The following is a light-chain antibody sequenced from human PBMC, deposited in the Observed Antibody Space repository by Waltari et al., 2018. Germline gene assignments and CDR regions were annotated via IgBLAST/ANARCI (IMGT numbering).Light chain of an antibody. Sequence: EIVMTQSPATLSVSPGERATLSCRAGQSVSSNLAWYQQKPGHTPRLLIYGASTRATGIPARLSGSGSGTEFTLTISSLQSEDCAVYYCQQYNNWPPLTFGGGTKVEIK. CDR2: GAS. V-gene: IGKV3D-15*01. CDR1: QSVSSN. CDR3: QQYNNWPPLT. J-gene: IGKJ4*01.